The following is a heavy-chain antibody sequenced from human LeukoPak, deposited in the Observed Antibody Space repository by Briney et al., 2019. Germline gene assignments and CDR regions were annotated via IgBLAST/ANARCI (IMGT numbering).Heavy chain of an antibody. Sequence: PSETLSLTCTVSGGSISSSTYYWGWIRQHPGKGLEWIGYIYYSGSTYYNPSLKSRVTISVDTSKNQFSLKLSSVTAADTAVYYCARVYGVTGWFDPWGQGTLVTVSS. CDR2: IYYSGST. J-gene: IGHJ5*02. CDR3: ARVYGVTGWFDP. V-gene: IGHV4-31*03. D-gene: IGHD3-10*02. CDR1: GGSISSSTYY.